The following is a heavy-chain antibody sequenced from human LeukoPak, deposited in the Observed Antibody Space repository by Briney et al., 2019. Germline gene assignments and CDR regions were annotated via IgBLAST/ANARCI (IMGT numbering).Heavy chain of an antibody. D-gene: IGHD5-24*01. Sequence: SETLSLTCAVYGGSFSGYYWSWIRQPPGRGLEWIGEINHSGSTYYKPSLKSRVTISVDTSKNQFSLRLTSVTAADTAVYSCARETDGSSRTDYWGQGTLVTVSS. CDR3: ARETDGSSRTDY. J-gene: IGHJ4*02. V-gene: IGHV4-34*01. CDR2: INHSGST. CDR1: GGSFSGYY.